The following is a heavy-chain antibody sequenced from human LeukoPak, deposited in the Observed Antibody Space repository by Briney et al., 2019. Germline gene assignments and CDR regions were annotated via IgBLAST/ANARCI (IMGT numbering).Heavy chain of an antibody. J-gene: IGHJ4*02. CDR2: ISGSGDT. CDR3: EKPHYGSGSYYTDDY. CDR1: GFTFSSYA. Sequence: GGSLRLSCAASGFTFSSYAMIWVRQAPGKGLEWVSGISGSGDTYYAASVKGRFTISRDNSKNTLYLQMNSLRGDDTAVYCCEKPHYGSGSYYTDDYWGQGTLVTVSS. V-gene: IGHV3-23*01. D-gene: IGHD3-10*01.